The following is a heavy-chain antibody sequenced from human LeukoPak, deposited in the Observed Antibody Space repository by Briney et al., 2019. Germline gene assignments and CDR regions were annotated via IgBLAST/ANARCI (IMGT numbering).Heavy chain of an antibody. D-gene: IGHD3-3*01. CDR3: ARHGASEDYAYGSGYSYYFEY. CDR1: GYSISRGYY. J-gene: IGHJ4*02. Sequence: SETLSLTCAVSGYSISRGYYWGWSRQPPGKGLEWIGSIYHSGSTYYNPSLKSRVTISVDTSKNQFSLKLSSVTAADTAMHYGARHGASEDYAYGSGYSYYFEYYAQGTLVTVSS. CDR2: IYHSGST. V-gene: IGHV4-38-2*01.